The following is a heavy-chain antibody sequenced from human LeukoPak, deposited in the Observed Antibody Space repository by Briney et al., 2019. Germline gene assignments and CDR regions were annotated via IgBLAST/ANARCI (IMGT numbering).Heavy chain of an antibody. J-gene: IGHJ4*02. D-gene: IGHD3-3*01. V-gene: IGHV4-30-2*03. CDR2: IYHSGTA. Sequence: SETLSLTCTVSGGSISSDGYYWSWIRQPPGKGLEWIAFIYHSGTAYYNPSLKSRVAISVDTSKNQFSLKLSSVTAADTAVYYCARVLIFGVVIPHVDYWGQGTLVTVSS. CDR1: GGSISSDGYY. CDR3: ARVLIFGVVIPHVDY.